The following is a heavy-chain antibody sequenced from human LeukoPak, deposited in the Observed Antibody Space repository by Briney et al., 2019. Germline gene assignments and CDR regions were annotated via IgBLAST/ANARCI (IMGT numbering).Heavy chain of an antibody. D-gene: IGHD6-13*01. J-gene: IGHJ4*02. CDR3: AKDRAGIAAAGTVY. CDR1: GFTFSSYA. V-gene: IGHV3-23*01. CDR2: ISDNGGTT. Sequence: PGGSLRLSCAASGFTFSSYALSWVRQAPGKGLEWVSAISDNGGTTFYADSVKGRFTITRDNSKNTLYVQMNSLRAEDTAVYYCAKDRAGIAAAGTVYWGQGTLVTVSS.